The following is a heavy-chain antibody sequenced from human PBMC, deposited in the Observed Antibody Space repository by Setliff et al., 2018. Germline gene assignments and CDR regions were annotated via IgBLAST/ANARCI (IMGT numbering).Heavy chain of an antibody. D-gene: IGHD3-22*01. CDR1: GGSVSSGSYY. CDR3: ARADSSGYYPYFDY. CDR2: IYYSGST. J-gene: IGHJ4*02. Sequence: SETLSLTCTVSGGSVSSGSYYWSWIRRPPGKGLEWIGYIYYSGSTNYNPSLKSRVTISVDTSKNQFPLKLSSVTAADTAVYYCARADSSGYYPYFDYWGQGTLVTVSS. V-gene: IGHV4-61*01.